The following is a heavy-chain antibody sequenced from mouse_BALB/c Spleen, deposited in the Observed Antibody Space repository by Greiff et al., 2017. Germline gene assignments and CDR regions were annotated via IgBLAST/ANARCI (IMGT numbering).Heavy chain of an antibody. V-gene: IGHV1-9*01. CDR3: ARRGRKAYAMDY. J-gene: IGHJ4*01. CDR1: GYTFSSYW. Sequence: QAQLQQSGAELMKPGASVKISCKATGYTFSSYWIEWVKQRPGHGLEWIGEILPGSGSTNYNEKFKGKATFTADTSSNTAYMQLSSLTSEDSAVYYCARRGRKAYAMDYWGQGTSVTVSS. CDR2: ILPGSGST.